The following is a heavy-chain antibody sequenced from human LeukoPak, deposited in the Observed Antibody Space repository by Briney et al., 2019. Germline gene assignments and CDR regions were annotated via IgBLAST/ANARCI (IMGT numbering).Heavy chain of an antibody. D-gene: IGHD3-22*01. CDR3: ARRGDDSSGFDY. Sequence: SETLSFTCTVSGGSISSSSYYWGWIRQPPGKGLEWIGSIYYSGSTYYNPSLKSRVTISVDTSKNQFSLKLSSVTAADTAVYYCARRGDDSSGFDYWGQGTLVTVSS. J-gene: IGHJ4*02. V-gene: IGHV4-39*01. CDR1: GGSISSSSYY. CDR2: IYYSGST.